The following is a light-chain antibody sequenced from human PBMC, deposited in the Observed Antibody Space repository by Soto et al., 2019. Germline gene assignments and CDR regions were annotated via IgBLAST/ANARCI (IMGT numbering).Light chain of an antibody. Sequence: SVRTQPASVSGSRGQSITISCTGTSSDVGGYNYVSWYQLHPGIAPKLMIYEVSNRPSGVSNRFSGSKSGNTASLTISGLQADDEADYYCSSYTSTTTPSVFGTGPKATVL. CDR2: EVS. CDR1: SSDVGGYNY. J-gene: IGLJ1*01. V-gene: IGLV2-14*01. CDR3: SSYTSTTTPSV.